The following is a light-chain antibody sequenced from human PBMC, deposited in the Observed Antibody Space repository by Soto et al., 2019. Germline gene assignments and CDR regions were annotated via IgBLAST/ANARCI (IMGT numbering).Light chain of an antibody. CDR3: QHYNTYWT. V-gene: IGKV1-5*03. CDR1: QSISSW. Sequence: DIQMSQSPPTLSTSVGDRVTITCRASQSISSWLAWYQQKPGKAPKLLIYKASTLESGVPSRFSGSGSGTEFTLTISSLQPDDFATYYCQHYNTYWTFGQGTKVEIK. CDR2: KAS. J-gene: IGKJ1*01.